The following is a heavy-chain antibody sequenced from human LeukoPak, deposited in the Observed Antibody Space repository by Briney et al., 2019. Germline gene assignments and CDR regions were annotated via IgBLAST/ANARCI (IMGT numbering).Heavy chain of an antibody. CDR1: AYTFTNYG. D-gene: IGHD3-16*02. J-gene: IGHJ4*02. CDR3: ARDRMNYDYVWGSYRYTRLDY. V-gene: IGHV1-18*01. CDR2: ISAYNGNT. Sequence: ASVTVSCTASAYTFTNYGISWVRQAPGQGREWMGWISAYNGNTNYAQKLQGRVTMNTDTSTSTAYMELRSLRSDDTAVYYCARDRMNYDYVWGSYRYTRLDYWGQGTLVTVSS.